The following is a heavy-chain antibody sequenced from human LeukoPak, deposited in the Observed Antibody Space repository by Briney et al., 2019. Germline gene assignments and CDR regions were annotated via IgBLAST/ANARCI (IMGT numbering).Heavy chain of an antibody. CDR3: ARARIGHYDSSGYSDY. CDR2: ISYDGSNK. D-gene: IGHD3-22*01. CDR1: GFTFSSYA. Sequence: GGSLRLSCAASGFTFSSYAMHWVRQAPGKGLEWVAVISYDGSNKYYADSVKGRFTISRDNSKNTLYLQMNSLRADDTAVYYCARARIGHYDSSGYSDYWGQGTLVTVSS. J-gene: IGHJ4*02. V-gene: IGHV3-30-3*01.